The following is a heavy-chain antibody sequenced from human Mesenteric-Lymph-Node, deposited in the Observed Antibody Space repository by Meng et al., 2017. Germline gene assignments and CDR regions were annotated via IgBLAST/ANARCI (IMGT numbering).Heavy chain of an antibody. J-gene: IGHJ4*02. Sequence: QVQLQESGPGLVKPSQTLSLTCTVSGGSISSGGYYWSWIRQHPGKGLEWIGYIHSSGSTYYNPSLRSRLTISVDTSKNQFSLKLSSVTAADTAVYHCLRGSGGSGPFKWGQGTLVTVSS. V-gene: IGHV4-31*03. CDR2: IHSSGST. CDR3: LRGSGGSGPFK. CDR1: GGSISSGGYY. D-gene: IGHD3-10*01.